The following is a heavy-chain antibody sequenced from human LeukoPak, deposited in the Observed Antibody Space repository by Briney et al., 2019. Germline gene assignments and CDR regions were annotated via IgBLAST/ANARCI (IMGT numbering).Heavy chain of an antibody. V-gene: IGHV3-11*01. CDR1: GFTFSDYY. Sequence: PGGSLRLSCAASGFTFSDYYMSWIRQAPGKGLEWASYISSSGSTIYYADSVKGRFTISRDNAKNSLYLQMNSLRAEDTAVYYCATRSSSYYYYYGMDVWGQGTTVTVSS. D-gene: IGHD6-6*01. CDR2: ISSSGSTI. J-gene: IGHJ6*02. CDR3: ATRSSSYYYYYGMDV.